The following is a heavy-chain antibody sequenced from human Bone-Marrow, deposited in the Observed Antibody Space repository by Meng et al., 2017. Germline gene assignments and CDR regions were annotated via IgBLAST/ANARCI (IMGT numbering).Heavy chain of an antibody. CDR2: IKSKVDGGTT. CDR3: TTDLPFTEGGVITT. D-gene: IGHD3-16*02. Sequence: GQLVGSGGGVVQPGRSLRLSCAASGGTFRNFWMTWVRQAPGKGLEWVGRIKSKVDGGTTDFAAPVKGRFTISRDDAKNTLYLQMNSLKTEDTAVYYCTTDLPFTEGGVITTWGQGTLVTVSS. V-gene: IGHV3-15*01. J-gene: IGHJ5*02. CDR1: GGTFRNFW.